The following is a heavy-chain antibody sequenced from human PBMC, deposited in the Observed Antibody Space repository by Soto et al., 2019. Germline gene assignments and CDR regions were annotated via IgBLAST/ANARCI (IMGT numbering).Heavy chain of an antibody. CDR1: GFTFSSRW. CDR2: IRHDGADS. D-gene: IGHD3-10*01. CDR3: AADLVVGSGSLGH. V-gene: IGHV3-74*01. Sequence: EVQLVESGGGSAQPGGSLRLSCAASGFTFSSRWMHWVRQDPGKGLQWVSRIRHDGADSNYADFVGGRFTISRDNTKNTLHLQIIGLRAEDTAVYFCAADLVVGSGSLGHWGQGTLVTVSS. J-gene: IGHJ4*02.